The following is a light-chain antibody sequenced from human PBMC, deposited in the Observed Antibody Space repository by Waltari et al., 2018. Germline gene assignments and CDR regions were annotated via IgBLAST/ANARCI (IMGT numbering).Light chain of an antibody. CDR1: SSNIGAGHD. CDR2: GNN. CDR3: QSFDSNVRGGVV. Sequence: QSILTQPTSVSGAPGQRVTIPCTGSSSNIGAGHDVHWYQAFPGTAPKLLIYGNNHRPSGVPDRFSGSKSGSSASLAINGLQAEDEADYYCQSFDSNVRGGVVFGGGTKVTVL. V-gene: IGLV1-40*01. J-gene: IGLJ3*02.